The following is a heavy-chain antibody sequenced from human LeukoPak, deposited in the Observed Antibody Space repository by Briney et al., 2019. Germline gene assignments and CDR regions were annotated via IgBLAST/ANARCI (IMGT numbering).Heavy chain of an antibody. CDR2: ISSSSSTI. Sequence: GGSLRLSCAASGFTFSSYAMNWVRQAPGKGLEWVSYISSSSSTIYYADSVKGRFTISRDNAKNSLYLQMNSLRDEDTAVYYCARGRPYDYVWGSYRADAFDIWGQGTMVTVSS. CDR3: ARGRPYDYVWGSYRADAFDI. J-gene: IGHJ3*02. CDR1: GFTFSSYA. V-gene: IGHV3-48*02. D-gene: IGHD3-16*02.